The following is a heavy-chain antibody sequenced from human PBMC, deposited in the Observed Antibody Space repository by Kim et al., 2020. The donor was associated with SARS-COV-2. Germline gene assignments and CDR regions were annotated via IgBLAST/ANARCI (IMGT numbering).Heavy chain of an antibody. CDR3: ASLTLAAAWAYYFDY. D-gene: IGHD6-13*01. J-gene: IGHJ4*02. V-gene: IGHV4-39*01. CDR2: IYYSGST. Sequence: SETLSLTCTVSGGSISISSYYWGWIRQPPGKGLEWIGSIYYSGSTYYNPSLKSPVTISVDTSKNQFSLKLSSVTAADTAVYYCASLTLAAAWAYYFDYWGQGTLVTVSS. CDR1: GGSISISSYY.